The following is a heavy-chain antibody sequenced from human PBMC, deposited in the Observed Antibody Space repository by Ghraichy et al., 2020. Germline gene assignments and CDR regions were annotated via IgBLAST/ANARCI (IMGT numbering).Heavy chain of an antibody. J-gene: IGHJ4*02. CDR3: ARIGGSD. D-gene: IGHD3-10*01. Sequence: GSLRLSCAVYGGSFSGYYWSWIRQPPGKGLEWIGEINHSGSTNYNPSLKSRVTISVDTSKNQFSLKMRSVTAADTAVYYCARIGGSDWGQGTLVTVSS. CDR2: INHSGST. CDR1: GGSFSGYY. V-gene: IGHV4-34*01.